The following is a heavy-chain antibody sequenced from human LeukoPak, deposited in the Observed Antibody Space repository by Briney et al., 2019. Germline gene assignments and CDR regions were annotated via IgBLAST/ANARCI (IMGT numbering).Heavy chain of an antibody. CDR1: GDSISTYY. CDR2: IYYSGST. CDR3: ARDPYGSGSYGGGYGMDV. D-gene: IGHD3-10*01. V-gene: IGHV4-59*01. Sequence: SETLSLTCTVSGDSISTYYWTWIRQPPGKRLEWIGYIYYSGSTNYNPSLKSRVTISVDTSKNQFSLKLSSVTAADTAVYYCARDPYGSGSYGGGYGMDVWGQGTTVTVSS. J-gene: IGHJ6*02.